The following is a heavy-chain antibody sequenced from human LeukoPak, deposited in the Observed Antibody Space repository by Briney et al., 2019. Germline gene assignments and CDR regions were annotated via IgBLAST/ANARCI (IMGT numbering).Heavy chain of an antibody. V-gene: IGHV1-24*01. D-gene: IGHD3-16*01. J-gene: IGHJ4*02. CDR1: GYTLTELS. CDR3: AREPRSAGDWGPADFDY. Sequence: ASVKVSCKVSGYTLTELSMHWVRQAPGKGLEWMGGFDPEDGETIYAQKFQGRVTMTEDTSTDTAYMELSSLRSDDTAVYYCAREPRSAGDWGPADFDYWGQGTLVTVSS. CDR2: FDPEDGET.